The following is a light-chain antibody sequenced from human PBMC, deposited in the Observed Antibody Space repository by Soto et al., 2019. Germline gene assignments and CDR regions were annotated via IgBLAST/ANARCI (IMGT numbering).Light chain of an antibody. J-gene: IGKJ5*01. CDR2: GAS. CDR1: QSVSSN. Sequence: EIGMYQSLAALSVYPGERATISCRASQSVSSNLAWYQERPGQAPRLVIYGASNRATDIPARFSGSGSGTDFTLTISSVEAEDFGVYYCQQHNDWPRNRFGQGTRLAIK. V-gene: IGKV3D-15*01. CDR3: QQHNDWPRNR.